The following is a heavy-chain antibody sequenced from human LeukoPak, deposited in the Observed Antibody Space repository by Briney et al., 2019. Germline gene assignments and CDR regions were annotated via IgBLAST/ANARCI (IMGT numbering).Heavy chain of an antibody. CDR2: ISYDGSNK. CDR1: GFTFSYYW. CDR3: ARGDKQLVFNRNKGGFDP. D-gene: IGHD6-13*01. V-gene: IGHV3-30*03. Sequence: PGGSLRLSCAASGFTFSYYWMSWVRQAPGKGLEWVTIISYDGSNKYYADSVKGRFTISRDNSKNTLYLQMNSLRTEDTAVYYCARGDKQLVFNRNKGGFDPWGQGTLVTVSS. J-gene: IGHJ5*02.